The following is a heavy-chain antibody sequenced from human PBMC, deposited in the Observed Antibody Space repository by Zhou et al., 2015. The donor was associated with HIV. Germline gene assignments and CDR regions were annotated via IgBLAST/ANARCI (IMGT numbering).Heavy chain of an antibody. Sequence: QVQLVESGGGVVQPGGSLRLSCAASGFTFSSYGMHWVRQAPGKGLEWVAFIRYDGSNKYYADSVKGRFTISRDNSKNTLYLQMNSLRAEDTAVYYCAKERRGYSGYDLDYWGQGTLVTVSS. CDR3: AKERRGYSGYDLDY. D-gene: IGHD5-12*01. CDR2: IRYDGSNK. J-gene: IGHJ4*02. V-gene: IGHV3-30*02. CDR1: GFTFSSYG.